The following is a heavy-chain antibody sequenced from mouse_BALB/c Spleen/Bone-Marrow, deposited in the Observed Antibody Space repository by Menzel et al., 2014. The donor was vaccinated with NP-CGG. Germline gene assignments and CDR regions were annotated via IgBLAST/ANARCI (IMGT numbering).Heavy chain of an antibody. J-gene: IGHJ2*01. CDR3: ATLTGTFDY. CDR1: GFNIKDTY. V-gene: IGHV14-3*02. CDR2: IDPASDYT. D-gene: IGHD4-1*01. Sequence: EVQLQQSGAELVKPGASVKLSCTASGFNIKDTYMHWVKQRPEQGLEWIGRIDPASDYTQFDSKFQGKATITADTSSNTAYLHLSSQTSEDTSGYYCATLTGTFDYWGQGTTLTVSS.